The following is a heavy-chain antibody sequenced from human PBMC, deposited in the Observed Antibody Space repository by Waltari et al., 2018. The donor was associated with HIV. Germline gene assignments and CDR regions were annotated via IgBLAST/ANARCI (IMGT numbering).Heavy chain of an antibody. CDR1: GITFDDYA. Sequence: EVQLVESGGGSVQPGRSLRLSCTASGITFDDYAMHWVRQPPGKGLEWGSGIRWNSGDIAYADSLKGRFTVSRDNTKNSLFLQMNSGRVEDTALYYCVKDGASTIFGVLNGMDVWGQGTTVTVSS. CDR3: VKDGASTIFGVLNGMDV. CDR2: IRWNSGDI. D-gene: IGHD3-3*01. V-gene: IGHV3-9*01. J-gene: IGHJ6*02.